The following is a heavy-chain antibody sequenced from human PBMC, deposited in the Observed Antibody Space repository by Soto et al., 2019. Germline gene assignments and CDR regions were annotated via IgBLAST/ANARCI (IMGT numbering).Heavy chain of an antibody. CDR2: TLSSGGT. Sequence: NPSETLSLTCSVSGDSVSSDAYYWAWIRQPPGKTLEWVGMTLSSGGTSRNPSLRSRLSMSVDTARNQFSMRLTSVTAADTGVYFCAKGFSSGLYVDSWGRGTQVTVSS. CDR1: GDSVSSDAYY. V-gene: IGHV4-61*08. J-gene: IGHJ4*02. D-gene: IGHD6-19*01. CDR3: AKGFSSGLYVDS.